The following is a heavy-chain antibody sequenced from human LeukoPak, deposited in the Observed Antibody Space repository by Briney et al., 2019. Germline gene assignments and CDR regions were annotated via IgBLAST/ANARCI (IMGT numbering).Heavy chain of an antibody. V-gene: IGHV3-74*01. J-gene: IGHJ4*02. Sequence: GGSLRLSCAASELINTHYWVHWVRQVPGKGLVWVSRIKLDENTAYYADFVKGRFTISRDNAKSTIYLQMNSLRVEDSAVYYCARDRPLWNWGQGTLVTVSS. CDR3: ARDRPLWN. CDR1: ELINTHYW. D-gene: IGHD3-3*01. CDR2: IKLDENTA.